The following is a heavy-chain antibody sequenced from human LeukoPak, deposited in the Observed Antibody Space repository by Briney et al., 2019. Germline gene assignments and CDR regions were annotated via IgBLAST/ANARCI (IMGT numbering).Heavy chain of an antibody. CDR3: AKDFTSWFTGGFDY. J-gene: IGHJ4*02. Sequence: PGGSLRLSCAASGFSSFAMNWVRQAPGKGREWVSSITGSGSTTYYTDSVNGRFIISRDISKNTLYLQMNGLRAEDTAVYYCAKDFTSWFTGGFDYWGQGTLVTVSS. D-gene: IGHD3-10*01. CDR1: GFSSFA. CDR2: ITGSGSTT. V-gene: IGHV3-23*01.